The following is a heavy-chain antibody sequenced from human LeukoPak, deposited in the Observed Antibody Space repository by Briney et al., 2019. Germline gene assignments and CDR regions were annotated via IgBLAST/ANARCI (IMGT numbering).Heavy chain of an antibody. CDR3: AGHHPRNTVDF. CDR1: GGSFSGYY. J-gene: IGHJ4*02. CDR2: IYYSGST. V-gene: IGHV4-34*01. D-gene: IGHD2/OR15-2a*01. Sequence: PSETLSLTCAVYGGSFSGYYWSWIRQPPGKGLEWIGSIYYSGSTYYNPSLKSRVTISVDTPKNQFSLKLSSVTAADTAVYYCAGHHPRNTVDFWGQGTLVTVSS.